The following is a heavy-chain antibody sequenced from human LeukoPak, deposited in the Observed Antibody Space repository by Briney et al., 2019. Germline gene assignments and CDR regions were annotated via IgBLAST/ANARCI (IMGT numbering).Heavy chain of an antibody. V-gene: IGHV3-9*01. D-gene: IGHD5-18*01. Sequence: GGSLRLSCAASGFTFDDYAMHWVRQAPGKGLEWVSGISWSSGSKGYADSVKGRFIISRDNAKTSLYLQMNSLRAEDTAVYYCARDLSGVRGYTYGRGIDYWGQGTLVTVSS. CDR3: ARDLSGVRGYTYGRGIDY. J-gene: IGHJ4*02. CDR2: ISWSSGSK. CDR1: GFTFDDYA.